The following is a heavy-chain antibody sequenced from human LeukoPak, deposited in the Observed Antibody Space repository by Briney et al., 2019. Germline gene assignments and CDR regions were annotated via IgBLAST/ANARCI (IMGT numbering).Heavy chain of an antibody. J-gene: IGHJ6*02. CDR1: GFTFSSYA. CDR3: AKDQWELRGYYYGMDV. Sequence: GGSLRLSCAASGFTFSSYAMSWVRQAPGKGLEWVSAISGGSTYYADSVKGRFTISRDNSKNTLYLQMNSLRAEDTAVYYCAKDQWELRGYYYGMDVWGQGTTVTVSS. V-gene: IGHV3-23*01. CDR2: ISGGST. D-gene: IGHD1-26*01.